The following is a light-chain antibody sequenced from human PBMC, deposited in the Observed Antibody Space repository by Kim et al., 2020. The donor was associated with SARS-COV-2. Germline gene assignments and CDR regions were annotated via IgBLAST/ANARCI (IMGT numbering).Light chain of an antibody. Sequence: PEERATLACRASQSRSNTYLAWYQQKPGQAPRLLIYGISHRATGIPDRFTGSGSGTDFTLTISRLEPEDFAVYYCQQLDSSPSYTFGQGTKVDIK. CDR2: GIS. CDR3: QQLDSSPSYT. J-gene: IGKJ2*01. V-gene: IGKV3-20*01. CDR1: QSRSNTY.